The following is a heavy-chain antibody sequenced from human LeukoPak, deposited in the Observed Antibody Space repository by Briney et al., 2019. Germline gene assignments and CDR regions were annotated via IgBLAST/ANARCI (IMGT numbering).Heavy chain of an antibody. J-gene: IGHJ4*02. V-gene: IGHV3-7*04. CDR3: AMDQVRLGELSLYTSDY. D-gene: IGHD3-16*02. CDR1: GFTFSSHW. Sequence: GGSLRLSCAASGFTFSSHWMSCVRQAPGKGLEWVANIMQDGRETYYVDSVKGRFTIARDNAKNSLYLQSNSLRAEDAAVYYWAMDQVRLGELSLYTSDYWGQGTLVTVSS. CDR2: IMQDGRET.